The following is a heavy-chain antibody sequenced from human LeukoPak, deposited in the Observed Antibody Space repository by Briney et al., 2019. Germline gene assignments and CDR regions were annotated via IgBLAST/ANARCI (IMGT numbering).Heavy chain of an antibody. CDR3: AKDQEKDHYYGSGSGY. D-gene: IGHD3-10*01. V-gene: IGHV3-23*01. Sequence: GGSLGLSCAASGFTFNSYAMSWVRQAPGKGLEWVSAISGTGGSTYYADSVKGRFTISRDNSKNTLYLQMNSLRAEVTAVYYCAKDQEKDHYYGSGSGYWGQGTLVIVSS. J-gene: IGHJ4*02. CDR1: GFTFNSYA. CDR2: ISGTGGST.